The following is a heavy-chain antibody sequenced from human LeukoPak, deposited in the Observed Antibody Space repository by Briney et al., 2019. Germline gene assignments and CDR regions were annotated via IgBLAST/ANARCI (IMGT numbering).Heavy chain of an antibody. J-gene: IGHJ4*02. CDR3: ARDFAAAVG. V-gene: IGHV3-74*01. Sequence: PGGSLRLSCAASGFTFSSYWMHWVRQAPGKGLVWVSRINSDGSSTSYADSVKGRFTISRDNAKDSVFLQMNSLRAEDTAVYYCARDFAAAVGWGQGTLVTVSS. CDR1: GFTFSSYW. CDR2: INSDGSST. D-gene: IGHD6-13*01.